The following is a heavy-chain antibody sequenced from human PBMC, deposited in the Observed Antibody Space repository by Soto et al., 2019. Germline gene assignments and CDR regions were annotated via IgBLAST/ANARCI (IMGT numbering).Heavy chain of an antibody. V-gene: IGHV1-69*13. CDR1: GGTFSSYA. CDR3: ARDGPGYCSSTSCYSYYGMDV. D-gene: IGHD2-2*02. Sequence: ASVKVSCKASGGTFSSYAISWVRQAPGQGLEWMGGIIPIFGTANYAQKFQGRVTITADESTSTAYMELSSLRSEDTAVYYCARDGPGYCSSTSCYSYYGMDVWGQGTTVTV. CDR2: IIPIFGTA. J-gene: IGHJ6*02.